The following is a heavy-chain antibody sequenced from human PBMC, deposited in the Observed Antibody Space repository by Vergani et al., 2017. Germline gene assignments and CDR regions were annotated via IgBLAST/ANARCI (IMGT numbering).Heavy chain of an antibody. Sequence: VQMVESGGGVVQPGRSLRLSCAASGFTFRSYGMSWVRQAPGKGLEWVANIKQDASDEYYVDSVRGRFTISGDNIKSSLFLQMNSLGGEDTAVYYCAGDRKDYDVWSHSFSDYMDVWGKGTTVTVAS. CDR1: GFTFRSYG. CDR3: AGDRKDYDVWSHSFSDYMDV. V-gene: IGHV3-7*01. D-gene: IGHD3-3*01. CDR2: IKQDASDE. J-gene: IGHJ6*03.